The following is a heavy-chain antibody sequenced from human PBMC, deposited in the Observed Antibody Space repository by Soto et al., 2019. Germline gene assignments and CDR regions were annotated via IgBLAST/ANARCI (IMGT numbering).Heavy chain of an antibody. D-gene: IGHD3-3*01. V-gene: IGHV4-30-4*01. J-gene: IGHJ6*02. Sequence: PSETLSLTCTVSGGSICRSSYYWSWVRQTPGKGLEWIGYIYYSGSTYYNPSLKSRVTISVDTSKNQFSLKLSSVTAADTAVYYCARVPQNYDFWELYGMDVWGQGTTVTVSS. CDR2: IYYSGST. CDR3: ARVPQNYDFWELYGMDV. CDR1: GGSICRSSYY.